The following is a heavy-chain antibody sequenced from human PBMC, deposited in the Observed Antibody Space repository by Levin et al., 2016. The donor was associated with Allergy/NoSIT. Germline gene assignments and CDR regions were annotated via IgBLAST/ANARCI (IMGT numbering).Heavy chain of an antibody. Sequence: WIRQPPGKGLEWVGRIKSKIDGGTTDYAAPVKGRFTISRDDSKNTLYVQMNSLKTEDTAVYYCASFNFDYWGQGTLVTVSS. CDR3: ASFNFDY. V-gene: IGHV3-15*01. J-gene: IGHJ4*02. CDR2: IKSKIDGGTT.